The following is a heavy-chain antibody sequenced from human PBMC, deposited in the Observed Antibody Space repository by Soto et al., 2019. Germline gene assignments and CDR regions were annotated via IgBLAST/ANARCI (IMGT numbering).Heavy chain of an antibody. CDR3: ARAWGSYRPMDY. V-gene: IGHV3-21*01. D-gene: IGHD3-16*02. J-gene: IGHJ4*02. CDR1: GFTFSSYS. Sequence: EVQLVESGGGLVKPGGSLRLSCAASGFTFSSYSMNWVRQAPGKGLEWVSSISSSSSYIYYADSVKGRFTISRDNAKNSLYLQMNSLRAEDTAVYYCARAWGSYRPMDYSGQGTLVTVSS. CDR2: ISSSSSYI.